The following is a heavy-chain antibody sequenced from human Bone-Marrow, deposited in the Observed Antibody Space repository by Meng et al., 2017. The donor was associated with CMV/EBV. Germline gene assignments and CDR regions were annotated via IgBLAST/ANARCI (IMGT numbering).Heavy chain of an antibody. CDR1: GGTFSSYD. Sequence: ASVKVSCKASGGTFSSYDINWVRQATGQGLEWMGWMNPNSGNTGYAQKFQGRVTITRNTSISTAYMELSSLRSEDTAVYYCATRGDGHGELDIWGQGTMVTVSS. D-gene: IGHD5-24*01. CDR2: MNPNSGNT. CDR3: ATRGDGHGELDI. V-gene: IGHV1-8*03. J-gene: IGHJ3*02.